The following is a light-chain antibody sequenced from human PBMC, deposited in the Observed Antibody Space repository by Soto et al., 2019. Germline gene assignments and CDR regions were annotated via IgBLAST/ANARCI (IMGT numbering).Light chain of an antibody. CDR1: QSVSSNY. CDR2: GAS. J-gene: IGKJ1*01. CDR3: QQYHTSPPGT. V-gene: IGKV3-20*01. Sequence: EIVLTQSPGTLSLSPGERATLSCRASQSVSSNYLAWYQKKPGQAPRLLIYGASSRATGIPDRFSGSGSGTDFALTISRLEPEDFAVYSCQQYHTSPPGTFGQGTKVEV.